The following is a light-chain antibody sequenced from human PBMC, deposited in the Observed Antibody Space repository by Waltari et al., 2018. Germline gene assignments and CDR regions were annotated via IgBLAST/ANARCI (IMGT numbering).Light chain of an antibody. V-gene: IGKV3-15*01. J-gene: IGKJ1*01. CDR2: GAS. CDR3: QQYNNWPGT. Sequence: EIVMTQSPATLSVSPGERATLSCRASQSVSSNLAWYQQKPGQAPRLLIYGASTRATGVPARFGGSGFGTEFTLTISSMQSEDFAVYYCQQYNNWPGTFGQGTKVEIK. CDR1: QSVSSN.